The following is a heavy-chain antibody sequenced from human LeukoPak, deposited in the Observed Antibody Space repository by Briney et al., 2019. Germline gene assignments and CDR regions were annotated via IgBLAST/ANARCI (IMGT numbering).Heavy chain of an antibody. V-gene: IGHV4-59*01. D-gene: IGHD6-19*01. CDR3: ASQEAVAGTLSGNNNAFDI. J-gene: IGHJ3*02. Sequence: PSETLSLTCTVSGGSISSYYWSWIRQPPGKGLEWIGYIYYSGSTNYNPSLKSRVTISVDTSKNQFSLKLSSVTAADTAVYYCASQEAVAGTLSGNNNAFDIWGQGTMVTASS. CDR1: GGSISSYY. CDR2: IYYSGST.